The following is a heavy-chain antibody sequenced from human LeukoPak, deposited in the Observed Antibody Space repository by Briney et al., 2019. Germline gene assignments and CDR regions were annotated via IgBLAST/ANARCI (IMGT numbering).Heavy chain of an antibody. Sequence: GGSLRLSCAASGFTFSSYNMNWVRQAPGKGLEWVSSISSSRTYIYYADSVKGRFTISRDNAKNSLYLQMNSLRAEDTAVYYCARGKPIAAAPHWGQGTLVTVSS. CDR3: ARGKPIAAAPH. D-gene: IGHD6-13*01. CDR2: ISSSRTYI. J-gene: IGHJ1*01. CDR1: GFTFSSYN. V-gene: IGHV3-21*01.